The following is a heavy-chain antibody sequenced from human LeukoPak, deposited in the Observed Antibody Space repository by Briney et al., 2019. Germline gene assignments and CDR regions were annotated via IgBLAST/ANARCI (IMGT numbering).Heavy chain of an antibody. D-gene: IGHD6-19*01. J-gene: IGHJ6*02. CDR1: GFTFSSYA. Sequence: GGSLRLSCAASGFTFSSYAMSWVRQAPGKGLEWVSAISGSGGSTYYADSVKGRFTISRDNSKNTLYLQMNSLRAEDTAVYYSANGGYSSGWYVGGYYGMDVWGQGTTVTVSS. CDR3: ANGGYSSGWYVGGYYGMDV. CDR2: ISGSGGST. V-gene: IGHV3-23*01.